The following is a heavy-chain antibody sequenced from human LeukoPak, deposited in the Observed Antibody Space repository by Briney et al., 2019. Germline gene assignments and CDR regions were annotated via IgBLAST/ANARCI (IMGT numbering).Heavy chain of an antibody. Sequence: GGSLRLSCAASGFTFSDYYMSWIRQAPGKGLEWVSYISSSGSTIYYADSVKGRFTISRVNAKNSLYLQMNSLRPEDTAVYYCARATGSGYDLGIYYFDYWGQGTLVTVSS. CDR2: ISSSGSTI. CDR1: GFTFSDYY. J-gene: IGHJ4*02. D-gene: IGHD5-12*01. V-gene: IGHV3-11*04. CDR3: ARATGSGYDLGIYYFDY.